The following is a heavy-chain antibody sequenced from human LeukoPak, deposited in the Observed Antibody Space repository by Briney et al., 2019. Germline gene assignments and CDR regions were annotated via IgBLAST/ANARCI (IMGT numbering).Heavy chain of an antibody. J-gene: IGHJ5*02. V-gene: IGHV3-30*04. Sequence: GGSLRLSCAASGFIFSTCAMHWVRQAPGKGLEWVALISYDGSNTYYADSLKGRFTISRDSSKNTLYLQMNSLRAEDTAVYYCAKDYSKTGYYGSGTYYRPNWFDPWGRGTLVTVSS. D-gene: IGHD3-10*01. CDR1: GFIFSTCA. CDR2: ISYDGSNT. CDR3: AKDYSKTGYYGSGTYYRPNWFDP.